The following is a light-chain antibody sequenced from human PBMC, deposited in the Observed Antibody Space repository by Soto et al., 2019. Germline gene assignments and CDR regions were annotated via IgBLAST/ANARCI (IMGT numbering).Light chain of an antibody. V-gene: IGKV3-20*01. CDR2: GAS. CDR3: QQHGTT. J-gene: IGKJ1*01. Sequence: IGMTQSPATLSVSPGGRATLSCRASQSISGTLAWYQQKPGQAPRLLIYGASSRATGIPDRFSGSGSGTDFTLTISRLEPEDSAVYYCQQHGTTFGQGTKVDIK. CDR1: QSISGT.